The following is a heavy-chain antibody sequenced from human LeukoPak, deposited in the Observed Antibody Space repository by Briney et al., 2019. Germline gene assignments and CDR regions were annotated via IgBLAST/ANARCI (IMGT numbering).Heavy chain of an antibody. D-gene: IGHD1-7*01. CDR2: IYTSGST. V-gene: IGHV4-4*07. J-gene: IGHJ4*02. CDR1: GGSISSYY. Sequence: PSETLSLTCTVSGGSISSYYWSWIRQPAGKGLEWIGRIYTSGSTDYNPPLESRVTISLDTSKNQFSLKLSSVTAADTALYFCARENSNWNYVFDYWGQGTLVTVSS. CDR3: ARENSNWNYVFDY.